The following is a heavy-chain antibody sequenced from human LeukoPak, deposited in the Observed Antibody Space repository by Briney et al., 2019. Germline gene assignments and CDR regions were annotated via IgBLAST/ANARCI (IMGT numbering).Heavy chain of an antibody. CDR3: ARRSYYDSTGYPFDY. Sequence: GGSLRLSCAASGFTFSSYEMNWVRQAPGKGLEWVSTISGSGGSTYYADSVKGRFTISRDNSKNTLYLQMNSLRAEDTAFYYCARRSYYDSTGYPFDYWGQGALVTVSS. V-gene: IGHV3-23*01. J-gene: IGHJ4*02. CDR1: GFTFSSYE. D-gene: IGHD3-22*01. CDR2: ISGSGGST.